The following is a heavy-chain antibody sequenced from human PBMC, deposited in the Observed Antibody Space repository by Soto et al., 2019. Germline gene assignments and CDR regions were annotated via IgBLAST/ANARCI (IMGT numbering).Heavy chain of an antibody. CDR3: TTEGVLPGPDFDY. V-gene: IGHV3-72*01. CDR1: GFTFSDHY. CDR2: TKDKANSYTA. Sequence: EVQLVESGGGLVQPGGSLRLSCVASGFTFSDHYIDWVRQAPGKGLEWVGRTKDKANSYTAEYAASVKGRFTISRDDSKNTLYLQMNSLQTEDTAVYYCTTEGVLPGPDFDYWGQGTLVTVSS. J-gene: IGHJ4*02. D-gene: IGHD3-16*01.